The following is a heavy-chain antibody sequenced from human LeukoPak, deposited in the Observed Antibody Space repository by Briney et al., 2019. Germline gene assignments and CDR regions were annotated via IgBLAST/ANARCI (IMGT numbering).Heavy chain of an antibody. J-gene: IGHJ3*02. D-gene: IGHD6-6*01. CDR3: AKDRRGLAWDAFDI. CDR2: IRYDGSNK. V-gene: IGHV3-30*02. Sequence: GGSLRLSCAASGFTFSSYGMHWVRQAPGKGLEWLAFIRYDGSNKYYADSVKGRFTISRDNSKNTLYLQMNSLRAEDTAVYYCAKDRRGLAWDAFDIWGQGTMVTVSS. CDR1: GFTFSSYG.